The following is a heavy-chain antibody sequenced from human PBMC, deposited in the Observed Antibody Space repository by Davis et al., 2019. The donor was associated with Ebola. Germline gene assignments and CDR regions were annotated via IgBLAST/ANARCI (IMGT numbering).Heavy chain of an antibody. Sequence: MPSQTLSPTCTLSAGSISSYYSSWIRQPPGNGLGWVGYIYYSGSTNYNPSLKSRVTISVDTSKNQFSLKLSSVTAADTAVYYCARGYADGIRTDDAFDIWGQGTLVTVSS. D-gene: IGHD2-8*01. V-gene: IGHV4-59*12. J-gene: IGHJ4*02. CDR1: AGSISSYY. CDR2: IYYSGST. CDR3: ARGYADGIRTDDAFDI.